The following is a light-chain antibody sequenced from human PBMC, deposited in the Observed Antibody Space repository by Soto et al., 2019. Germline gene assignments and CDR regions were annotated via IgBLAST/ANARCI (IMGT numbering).Light chain of an antibody. CDR3: QQYNNWPIFT. Sequence: EIVMTQSPATLSVSPGERATLSCRASQSVSSNLAWYQQKPGQAPRLLMYGASTRATGIPARFSGSGSGTEFTLTISSLQSEDFAVYYCQQYNNWPIFTFGPGTKVDIK. V-gene: IGKV3-15*01. CDR1: QSVSSN. CDR2: GAS. J-gene: IGKJ3*01.